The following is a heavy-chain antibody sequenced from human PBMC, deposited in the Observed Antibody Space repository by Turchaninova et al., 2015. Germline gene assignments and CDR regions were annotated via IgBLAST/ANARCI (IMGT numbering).Heavy chain of an antibody. CDR2: TYYSGST. Sequence: QLPLQESGPGLVKPSETLSLTCTVSGGSISSNSYYWGWIRQPPGKGLGWIGFTYYSGSTYDKPSLKLRIXGSLXTSKIXXSLXLXSVTAADXXXYYCARQGAXYSFXXWGQGTLVTXSS. CDR1: GGSISSNSYY. J-gene: IGHJ4*02. D-gene: IGHD1-26*01. V-gene: IGHV4-39*07. CDR3: ARQGAXYSFXX.